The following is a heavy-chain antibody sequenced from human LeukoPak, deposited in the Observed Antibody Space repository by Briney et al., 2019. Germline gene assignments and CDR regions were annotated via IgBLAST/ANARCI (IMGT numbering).Heavy chain of an antibody. CDR3: ATRAYDSSGYQFDY. CDR2: IYYSGST. J-gene: IGHJ4*02. Sequence: SETLSLTCTVSGGSISSGGYYLSWIRQHPGKGLEWIGYIYYSGSTYYNPSLKSRVTISVDTSKNQFSLKLSSVTAADTAVYYCATRAYDSSGYQFDYWGQGTLVTVSS. CDR1: GGSISSGGYY. D-gene: IGHD3-22*01. V-gene: IGHV4-31*03.